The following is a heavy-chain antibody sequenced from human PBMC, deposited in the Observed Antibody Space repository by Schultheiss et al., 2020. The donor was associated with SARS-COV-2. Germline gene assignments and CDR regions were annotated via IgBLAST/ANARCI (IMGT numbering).Heavy chain of an antibody. CDR3: TRHFVVVPAATPGWE. CDR1: GFTFSGSA. V-gene: IGHV3-73*01. Sequence: GESLKISCAASGFTFSGSAMHWVRQASGKGLEWVGRIRSKANSYATAYAASVKGRFTISRDDSKNTAYLQMNSLKTEDTAVYYCTRHFVVVPAATPGWEWGQGTLVTVSS. D-gene: IGHD2-2*01. CDR2: IRSKANSYAT. J-gene: IGHJ4*02.